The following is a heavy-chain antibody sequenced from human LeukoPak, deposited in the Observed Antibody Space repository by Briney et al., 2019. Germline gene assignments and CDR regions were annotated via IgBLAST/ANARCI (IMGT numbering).Heavy chain of an antibody. J-gene: IGHJ4*02. D-gene: IGHD6-13*01. Sequence: ASVKVSCKASGYTFTSYGISWVRQAPGQGLEWMGWISAYNGNTNYAQKLQGRVTMTRDTSISTAYMELSRLRSDDTAVYYCARSSRSWSTFDYWGQGTLVTVSS. V-gene: IGHV1-18*01. CDR1: GYTFTSYG. CDR2: ISAYNGNT. CDR3: ARSSRSWSTFDY.